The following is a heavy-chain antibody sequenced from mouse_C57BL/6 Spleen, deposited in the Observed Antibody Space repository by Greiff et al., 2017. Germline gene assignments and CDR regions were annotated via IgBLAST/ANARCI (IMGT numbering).Heavy chain of an antibody. CDR2: IYPSDSET. J-gene: IGHJ2*01. CDR1: GYTFTSYW. CDR3: AVRDYDYPAY. V-gene: IGHV1-61*01. D-gene: IGHD2-4*01. Sequence: QVQLQQPGAELVRPGSSVKLSCKASGYTFTSYWMAWVKQRPGQGLEWIGNIYPSDSETHYNQKFKDKATLTVDKSSSTAYMQLSSLTSEDSAVYYCAVRDYDYPAYWGQGTTLTVSS.